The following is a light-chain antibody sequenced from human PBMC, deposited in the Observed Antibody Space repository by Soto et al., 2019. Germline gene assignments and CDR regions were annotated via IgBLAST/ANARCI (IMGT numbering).Light chain of an antibody. J-gene: IGLJ1*01. CDR3: SSYAGAHIV. CDR1: SSDVGGYNY. CDR2: DVS. V-gene: IGLV2-8*01. Sequence: SALTQPPSASGSPGQSVAISCTGTSSDVGGYNYVSWYQQYPGKAPKLMIYDVSKRPSGVPDRFSGSKSGNTASLTVSGLQAEDEADYYCSSYAGAHIVFGTGTKVTVL.